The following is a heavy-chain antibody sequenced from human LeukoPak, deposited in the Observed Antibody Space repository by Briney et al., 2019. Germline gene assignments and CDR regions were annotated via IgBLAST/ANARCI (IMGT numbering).Heavy chain of an antibody. Sequence: AGTLRLSCEASGFTFNTYAMHWIRQPPGKGLEWVALISYDASTKYYADFGTGRFTSSRDNANNTLHLQMTSLRAEDMAVYYCAQGSPIGVAGIDFFYFGLDVWGQGTPVTVSS. CDR3: AQGSPIGVAGIDFFYFGLDV. V-gene: IGHV3-30*18. D-gene: IGHD6-19*01. CDR2: ISYDASTK. CDR1: GFTFNTYA. J-gene: IGHJ6*01.